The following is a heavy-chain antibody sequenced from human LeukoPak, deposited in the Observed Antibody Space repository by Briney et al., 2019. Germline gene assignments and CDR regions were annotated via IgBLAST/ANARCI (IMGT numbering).Heavy chain of an antibody. CDR1: GFTFSSYA. CDR2: ISYDGSNK. Sequence: GGSLRLSCAASGFTFSSYAMHWVRQAPGKGLEWVAVISYDGSNKYYADSVKGRFTISRDNSKNTLYLQMNSLRVEDTAVYYCARRYYGMDVWGQGTTVTVSS. J-gene: IGHJ6*02. CDR3: ARRYYGMDV. V-gene: IGHV3-30*14.